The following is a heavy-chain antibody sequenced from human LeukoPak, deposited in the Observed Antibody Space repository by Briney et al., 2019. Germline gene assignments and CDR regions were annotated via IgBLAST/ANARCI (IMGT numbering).Heavy chain of an antibody. CDR1: GGSFSGYY. CDR2: INHSGST. J-gene: IGHJ4*02. V-gene: IGHV4-34*01. D-gene: IGHD3-10*01. CDR3: ARPAEGTGY. Sequence: SETLSLTCAVYGGSFSGYYWSWIRQPPGKGLEWIGEINHSGSTNYNPSLKSRVTISVDTSKNQFSLKLSSVTAADTAVYYCARPAEGTGYWGQGTLVTVSS.